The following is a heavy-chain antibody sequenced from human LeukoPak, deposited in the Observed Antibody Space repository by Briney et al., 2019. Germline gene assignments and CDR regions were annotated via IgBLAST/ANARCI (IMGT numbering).Heavy chain of an antibody. Sequence: GGSLRLSCAASGFTVSSNYMSWVRQAPGKGLEWVSVIYSGGSTYYADSVKGRFTISRDNSKNTLYLQMNSLRAEDTAVYYCARHALTGSPSPTIDYWGQGTLVTVSS. CDR1: GFTVSSNY. CDR2: IYSGGST. D-gene: IGHD1-20*01. V-gene: IGHV3-53*01. J-gene: IGHJ4*02. CDR3: ARHALTGSPSPTIDY.